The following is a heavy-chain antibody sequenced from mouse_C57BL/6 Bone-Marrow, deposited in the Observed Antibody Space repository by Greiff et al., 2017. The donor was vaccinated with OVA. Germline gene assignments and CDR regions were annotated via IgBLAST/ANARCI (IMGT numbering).Heavy chain of an antibody. J-gene: IGHJ2*01. CDR1: GYTFTSYW. CDR2: IYPGSGST. Sequence: QVQLQQSGAELVKPGASVKMSCKASGYTFTSYWITWVKQRPGQGLEWIGDIYPGSGSTNYNEKFKSKATLTVDTSSSTAYMQLSSLTSEDSAVYYCARKAITTVPPDYWGQGTTLTVSS. D-gene: IGHD1-1*01. V-gene: IGHV1-55*01. CDR3: ARKAITTVPPDY.